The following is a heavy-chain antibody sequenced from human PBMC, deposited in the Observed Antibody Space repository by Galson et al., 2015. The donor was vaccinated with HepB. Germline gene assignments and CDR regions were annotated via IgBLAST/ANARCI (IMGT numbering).Heavy chain of an antibody. Sequence: SLRLSCAASGFTFSSYAMSWVRQAPGKGLEWVSAISGSGGSTYYADSVKGRFTISRDNSKNTLYLQMNSLRAEDTAVYYCAKDPDQLLYPGDAFDIWGQGTMVTVSS. CDR1: GFTFSSYA. CDR3: AKDPDQLLYPGDAFDI. J-gene: IGHJ3*02. CDR2: ISGSGGST. D-gene: IGHD2-2*02. V-gene: IGHV3-23*01.